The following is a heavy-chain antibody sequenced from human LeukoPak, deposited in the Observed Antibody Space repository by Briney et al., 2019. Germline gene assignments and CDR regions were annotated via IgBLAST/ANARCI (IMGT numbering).Heavy chain of an antibody. CDR3: ARGRGAAVAGKYYFDY. J-gene: IGHJ4*02. V-gene: IGHV4-61*02. CDR1: GGSISSGSYY. CDR2: IYTSEST. Sequence: SQTLSLTCTVSGGSISSGSYYWSWIRQPAGKGLEWIGRIYTSESTNYNPSLKSRVSMSLDTSKNQFSLKLSSVTAADTAVYYCARGRGAAVAGKYYFDYWGQGTLVTVSS. D-gene: IGHD6-19*01.